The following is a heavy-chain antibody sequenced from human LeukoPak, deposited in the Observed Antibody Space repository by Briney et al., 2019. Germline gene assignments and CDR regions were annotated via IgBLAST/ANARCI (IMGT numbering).Heavy chain of an antibody. J-gene: IGHJ5*02. V-gene: IGHV3-33*01. CDR1: GFTFSSYG. D-gene: IGHD6-19*01. CDR2: IWYDGSNK. CDR3: ARDIPDSSGWGGLTHP. Sequence: GGSLRLSCAASGFTFSSYGMHWVRQAPGKGLEWVAVIWYDGSNKYYADSVKGRFTISRDNSKNTLYLQMNSLRAEDTAVYYCARDIPDSSGWGGLTHPWGQGTLVTVSS.